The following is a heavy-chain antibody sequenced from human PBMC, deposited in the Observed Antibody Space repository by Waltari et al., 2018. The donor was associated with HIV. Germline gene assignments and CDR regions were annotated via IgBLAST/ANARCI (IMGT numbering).Heavy chain of an antibody. CDR1: EYTFSDYY. CDR3: ARGFRGTVNYFDSRLGH. V-gene: IGHV1-2*02. D-gene: IGHD3-22*01. CDR2: INSNSGGT. Sequence: QVQLVQSGAAVKKPGASVKVSCKASEYTFSDYYMQWVRQAPGQGLEWMGWINSNSGGTRYAYKFQGRVTMVRATSISTAYMVLSRLRFDDTAVYYCARGFRGTVNYFDSRLGHWGQGTLVTVSS. J-gene: IGHJ1*01.